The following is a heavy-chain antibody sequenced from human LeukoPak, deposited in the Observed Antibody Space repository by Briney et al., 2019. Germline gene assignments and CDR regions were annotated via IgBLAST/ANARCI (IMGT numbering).Heavy chain of an antibody. J-gene: IGHJ6*02. V-gene: IGHV3-48*03. CDR3: ARVYSSGWVDYYYGMDV. CDR1: GFTFSSYE. D-gene: IGHD6-19*01. CDR2: ISSSGSTI. Sequence: GGSLRLSCAASGFTFSSYEMNWVRQAPGKGLEGVSYISSSGSTIYYADSVKGRFTISRDNAKNSLYLQMNSLRAEDTAVYYCARVYSSGWVDYYYGMDVWGQGTTVTVSS.